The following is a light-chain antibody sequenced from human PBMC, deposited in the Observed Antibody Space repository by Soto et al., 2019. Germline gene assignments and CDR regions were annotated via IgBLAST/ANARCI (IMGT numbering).Light chain of an antibody. V-gene: IGLV2-23*02. J-gene: IGLJ2*01. CDR2: DVT. CDR3: SSYGGSTTV. Sequence: QSALTQPASVSGSPGQSITISCTGTSTDVGSSNLVSWYPQYPGKAPKLIIYDVTKRPSGVSNRFSGSQSGNTVSLTSSGLQAEDEAEYYCSSYGGSTTVFGGGTKLTVL. CDR1: STDVGSSNL.